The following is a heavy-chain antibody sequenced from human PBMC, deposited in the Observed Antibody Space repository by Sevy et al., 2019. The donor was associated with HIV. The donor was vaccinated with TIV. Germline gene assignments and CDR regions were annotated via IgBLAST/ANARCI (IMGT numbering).Heavy chain of an antibody. J-gene: IGHJ6*02. V-gene: IGHV3-48*01. D-gene: IGHD5-12*01. CDR2: ISSSTI. CDR1: GFTFNIFS. Sequence: GGSLRLSCAASGFTFNIFSINWVRQAPGKGLEWVSYISSSTIYYADSGKGRFTISRDNAKNSLSLQMNSLRAEDTAVYYCAREGGYTDQGMDVWGQGTTVTVSS. CDR3: AREGGYTDQGMDV.